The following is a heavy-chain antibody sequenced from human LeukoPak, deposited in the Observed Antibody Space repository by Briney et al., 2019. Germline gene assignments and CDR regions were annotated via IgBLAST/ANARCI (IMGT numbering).Heavy chain of an antibody. CDR3: ARGGARQQLVENYFDY. D-gene: IGHD6-13*01. V-gene: IGHV3-53*01. J-gene: IGHJ4*02. CDR2: IYRGGST. CDR1: GFTVSSNY. Sequence: PGGSLRLSCAASGFTVSSNYMSWVRQAPGKGLEWGSVIYRGGSTNYADSVKGRFTVSRDNSKNTLYLQMNSLRAEDTAVYYCARGGARQQLVENYFDYGGQGTLVTVSS.